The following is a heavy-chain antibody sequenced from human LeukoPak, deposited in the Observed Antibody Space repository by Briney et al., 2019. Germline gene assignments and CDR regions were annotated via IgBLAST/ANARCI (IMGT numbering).Heavy chain of an antibody. CDR3: AKGRAVYFDY. Sequence: GGSLRLSCAASGFTFSSYAMTWVRQAPGKGLEWVSGISGSGGSTYYADSVKGRFTISRDNSKNTLYVQMNSLRAEDTAVYYCAKGRAVYFDYWGQGTLVTVSS. V-gene: IGHV3-23*01. J-gene: IGHJ4*02. D-gene: IGHD3-10*01. CDR2: ISGSGGST. CDR1: GFTFSSYA.